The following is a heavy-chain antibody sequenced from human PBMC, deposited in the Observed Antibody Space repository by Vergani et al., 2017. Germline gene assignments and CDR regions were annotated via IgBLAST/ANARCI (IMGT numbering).Heavy chain of an antibody. CDR2: ISWNSGSV. Sequence: EVQLVESGGGLVKPGGSLRLSCAASGFTFSSYGMHWVRQAPGKGLEWVSHISWNSGSVTYADSVKGRFTISRDNAKNSLYLQMNSLRAEDTAVYYCARDRGRYSGYRSTFDYWGQGTLVTVSS. CDR1: GFTFSSYG. D-gene: IGHD5-12*01. J-gene: IGHJ4*02. CDR3: ARDRGRYSGYRSTFDY. V-gene: IGHV3-21*04.